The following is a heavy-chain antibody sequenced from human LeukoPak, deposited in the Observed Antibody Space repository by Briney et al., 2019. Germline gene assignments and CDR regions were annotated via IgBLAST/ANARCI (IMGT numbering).Heavy chain of an antibody. D-gene: IGHD6-13*01. CDR2: IYHSGST. CDR3: AREGSGQQPPRAFDI. J-gene: IGHJ3*02. V-gene: IGHV4-38-2*02. Sequence: PSETLSLTCTVSGYSISSGYYWGWIRQPPGKGLEWIGSIYHSGSTYYNPSLKSRVTISVDTSKNQFSLKLSSVTAADTAVYYCAREGSGQQPPRAFDIWGQGTMVTVSS. CDR1: GYSISSGYY.